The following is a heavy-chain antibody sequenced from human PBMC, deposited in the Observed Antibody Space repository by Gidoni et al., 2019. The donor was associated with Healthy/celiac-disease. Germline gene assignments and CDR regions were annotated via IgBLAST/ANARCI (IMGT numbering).Heavy chain of an antibody. Sequence: QVQLVQSGAAVKKPGASVKVSCKASGYTFTSYDINWVRQATGQGLEWMGWMNPNSGNTGYAQKFQGRVTMTRNTSISTAYMELSSLRSEDTAVYYCARVPLYCSSTSCYTNYYYMDVWGKGTTVTVSS. CDR1: GYTFTSYD. V-gene: IGHV1-8*01. D-gene: IGHD2-2*02. CDR3: ARVPLYCSSTSCYTNYYYMDV. J-gene: IGHJ6*03. CDR2: MNPNSGNT.